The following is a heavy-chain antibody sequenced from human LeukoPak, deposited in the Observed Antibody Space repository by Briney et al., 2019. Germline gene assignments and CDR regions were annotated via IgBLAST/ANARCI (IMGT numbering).Heavy chain of an antibody. CDR1: GGSFSGYY. V-gene: IGHV4-34*01. D-gene: IGHD2-2*01. Sequence: PSETLSLTCAVYGGSFSGYYWSWIRQPPGKGLEWIGEINHSGSTNYNPSLKSRVTISVDTSKNQFSLKLSSVTAADTAVYYCARERYCSSTSCSKGAFDYWGQGTLVTVS. CDR2: INHSGST. CDR3: ARERYCSSTSCSKGAFDY. J-gene: IGHJ4*02.